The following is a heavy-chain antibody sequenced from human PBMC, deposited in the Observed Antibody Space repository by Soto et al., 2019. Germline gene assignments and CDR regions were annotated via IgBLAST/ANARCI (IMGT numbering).Heavy chain of an antibody. V-gene: IGHV4-59*01. CDR1: GGSISSYY. CDR3: GREEAADGLAY. Sequence: SETLSLTCTVSGGSISSYYWSWIRQPPGKGLEWIGYIYYSGSTNYNPSLKSRVTISVDTSKNQFSLKLSSVTAADTAVYYCGREEAADGLAYWGQGTLVIVSS. CDR2: IYYSGST. J-gene: IGHJ4*02.